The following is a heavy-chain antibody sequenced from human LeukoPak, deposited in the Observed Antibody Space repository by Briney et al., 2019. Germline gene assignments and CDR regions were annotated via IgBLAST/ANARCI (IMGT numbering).Heavy chain of an antibody. CDR3: AKDRGRIGNDAFDI. CDR1: GFTFSSYS. J-gene: IGHJ3*02. CDR2: ISSSSSYI. D-gene: IGHD2-15*01. Sequence: GGSLRLSCAASGFTFSSYSMNWVRQAPGKGLEWVSSISSSSSYIYYADSVKGRFTISRDNAKNSLYLQMNSLRAEDTAVYYCAKDRGRIGNDAFDIWGQGTMVTVSS. V-gene: IGHV3-21*01.